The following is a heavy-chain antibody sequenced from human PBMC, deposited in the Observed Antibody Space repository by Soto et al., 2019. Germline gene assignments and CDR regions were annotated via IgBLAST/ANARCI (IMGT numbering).Heavy chain of an antibody. CDR2: ISSNGGST. J-gene: IGHJ4*02. CDR1: GFTFSSYA. D-gene: IGHD1-26*01. CDR3: AKAKYSGSYYLFGPGFDY. Sequence: PGGSLRLSCAASGFTFSSYAMHWVRQAPGKGLEYVSAISSNGGSTYYANSVKGRFTISRDNSKNTLYLQMGSLRAEDMAVYYCAKAKYSGSYYLFGPGFDYWGQGTLVTVSS. V-gene: IGHV3-64*01.